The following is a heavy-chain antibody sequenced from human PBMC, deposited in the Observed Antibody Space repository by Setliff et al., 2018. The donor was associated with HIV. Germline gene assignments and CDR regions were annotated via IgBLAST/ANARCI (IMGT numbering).Heavy chain of an antibody. D-gene: IGHD3-22*01. CDR1: GGSISSGSYY. J-gene: IGHJ5*02. CDR2: INHSGST. CDR3: ARDMMYHYDRSGSFGWFGP. Sequence: PSETLSLTCTVSGGSISSGSYYWSWIRQPPGKGLEWIGEINHSGSTNYNPSLKSRVTISVDTSKNQISLKLSSVTAADTAVYYCARDMMYHYDRSGSFGWFGPWGQGTQVTVSS. V-gene: IGHV4-39*07.